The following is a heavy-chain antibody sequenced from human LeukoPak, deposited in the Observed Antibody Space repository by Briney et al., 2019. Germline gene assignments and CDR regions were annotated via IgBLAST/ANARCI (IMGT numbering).Heavy chain of an antibody. D-gene: IGHD6-19*01. CDR3: ARAGVAVALSYFDY. J-gene: IGHJ4*02. Sequence: KPSETLSLTCAVYGGSFSGYYWGWIRQPPGKGLEWIGSIYHSGSTYYNPSLKSRVTISVDTSKNQFSLKLSSVTAADTAVYYCARAGVAVALSYFDYWGQGTLVTVSS. V-gene: IGHV4-38-2*01. CDR2: IYHSGST. CDR1: GGSFSGYY.